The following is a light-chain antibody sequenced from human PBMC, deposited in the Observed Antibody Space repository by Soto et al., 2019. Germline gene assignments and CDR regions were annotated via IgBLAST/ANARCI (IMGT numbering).Light chain of an antibody. CDR1: QTVSGNY. J-gene: IGKJ2*01. Sequence: EIVLTQSPGILSLSPGERATLSCRASQTVSGNYLAWYQQKPGQSPRLLIYGSSDRATGIPDRFSGSGSGTDFTLTINRVEPEDFALYYCHQYGSSPPYTFGQGTTLAI. CDR3: HQYGSSPPYT. V-gene: IGKV3-20*01. CDR2: GSS.